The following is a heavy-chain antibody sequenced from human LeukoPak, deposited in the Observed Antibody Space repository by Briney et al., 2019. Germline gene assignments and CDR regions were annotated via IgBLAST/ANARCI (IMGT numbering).Heavy chain of an antibody. J-gene: IGHJ4*02. CDR1: GFAFGSEA. V-gene: IGHV3-23*01. CDR3: AKRPISDWYYFEY. D-gene: IGHD6-19*01. Sequence: GGSLRLSCAVSGFAFGSEAMSWVRQSPARGLEWVASISPGGGTTYYADYVKGRFTISRDNSKNSLFVQMNSLRAEDTAVYYCAKRPISDWYYFEYWGQGTLVTVSS. CDR2: ISPGGGTT.